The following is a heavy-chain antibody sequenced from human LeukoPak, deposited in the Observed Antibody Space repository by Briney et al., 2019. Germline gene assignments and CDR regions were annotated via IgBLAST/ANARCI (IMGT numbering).Heavy chain of an antibody. Sequence: SVKVSCKASGGTFSSYAISWVRQAPGQGLEWMGRIIPILGIANYAQKFQGRVTITADKSTSTAYMELSSLRSEDTAVYYCARVEVGATSPFDYWGQGNLVTVSS. CDR2: IIPILGIA. V-gene: IGHV1-69*04. CDR3: ARVEVGATSPFDY. J-gene: IGHJ4*02. D-gene: IGHD1-26*01. CDR1: GGTFSSYA.